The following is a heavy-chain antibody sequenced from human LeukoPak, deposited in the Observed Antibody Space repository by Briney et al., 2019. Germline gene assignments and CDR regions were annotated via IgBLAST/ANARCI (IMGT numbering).Heavy chain of an antibody. V-gene: IGHV4-38-2*02. CDR2: IYHSGST. D-gene: IGHD3-10*01. J-gene: IGHJ4*02. Sequence: SETLSLTCTVSGYSISSGYYWGWIRQPPGKGLEWIGSIYHSGSTYYNPSLKSRVTISVDTSKNQFSLKLSSVTAADTAVYYCARVPSSSMVRGVSFDYWGQGTLVTVSS. CDR3: ARVPSSSMVRGVSFDY. CDR1: GYSISSGYY.